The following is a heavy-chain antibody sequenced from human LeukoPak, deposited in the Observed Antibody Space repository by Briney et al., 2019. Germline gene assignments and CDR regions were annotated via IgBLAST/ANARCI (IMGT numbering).Heavy chain of an antibody. D-gene: IGHD3-10*01. CDR1: GYTFTGYY. CDR3: TSAYGSGSQLDY. CDR2: INPNSGGT. V-gene: IGHV1-2*02. J-gene: IGHJ4*02. Sequence: RASVKVSCKASGYTFTGYYMHWVRQAPGQGLEWMGWINPNSGGTNYAQKFQGRVTMTRDTSISTAYMELSRLRSEDTAVYYCTSAYGSGSQLDYWGQGTLVTVSS.